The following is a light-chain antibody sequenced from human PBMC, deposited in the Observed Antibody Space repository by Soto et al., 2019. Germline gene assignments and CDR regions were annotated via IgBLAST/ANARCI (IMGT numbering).Light chain of an antibody. CDR1: QDISKW. CDR3: QQYNTHPYT. V-gene: IGKV1D-16*01. Sequence: DIQMTQSPSSLSASVGDRVTITCRASQDISKWLGWHQQKPEKAPKSLIYATSTLQSGVPSRFSGSGSGTDFTLIINSLQPEDFATYYCQQYNTHPYTFGQGTRLEIK. J-gene: IGKJ2*01. CDR2: ATS.